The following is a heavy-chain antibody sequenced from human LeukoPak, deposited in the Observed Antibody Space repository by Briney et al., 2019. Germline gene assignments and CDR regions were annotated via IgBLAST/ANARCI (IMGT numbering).Heavy chain of an antibody. CDR1: GFTVSSNY. CDR3: ARDRGGADDFWSGYYTGYFDY. V-gene: IGHV3-66*01. Sequence: PGGSLRLSCAASGFTVSSNYMTWVRQAPGKGLEWVSLIYSGGSTYYADSVKGRFTISRDNSKNTLYLQMNSLRAEDTAVYYCARDRGGADDFWSGYYTGYFDYWGQGTLVTVSS. CDR2: IYSGGST. D-gene: IGHD3-3*01. J-gene: IGHJ4*02.